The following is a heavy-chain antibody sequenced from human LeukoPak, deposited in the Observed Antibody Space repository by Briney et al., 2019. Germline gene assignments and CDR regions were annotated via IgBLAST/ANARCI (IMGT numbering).Heavy chain of an antibody. CDR1: GYTFTSYY. V-gene: IGHV1-46*01. CDR3: AREAGGSYPYYYYYGIDV. Sequence: ASVKVSCKASGYTFTSYYMHWVRQAPGQGLEWMGLINPSGGSTSYAQKFQGRVTMTRDTSTSTVYMELSSLRSEDTAVYYCAREAGGSYPYYYYYGIDVWGQGTTVTVSS. D-gene: IGHD1-26*01. J-gene: IGHJ6*02. CDR2: INPSGGST.